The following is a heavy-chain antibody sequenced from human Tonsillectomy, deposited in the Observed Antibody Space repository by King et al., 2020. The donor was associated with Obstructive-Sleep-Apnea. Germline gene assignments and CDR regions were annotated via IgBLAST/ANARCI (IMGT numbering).Heavy chain of an antibody. CDR3: ARVVRSNWFDP. J-gene: IGHJ5*02. CDR1: GGSISSGDYY. CDR2: IYYSGST. V-gene: IGHV4-30-4*01. Sequence: VQLQESGPGLVKPSQTLSLTCIVSGGSISSGDYYWSWIRQPPGKGLEWIGYIYYSGSTSYNPSLKSRVSISVDTSKNQFSLKLSSVTAADTAVYYCARVVRSNWFDPWGQGTLVTVSS.